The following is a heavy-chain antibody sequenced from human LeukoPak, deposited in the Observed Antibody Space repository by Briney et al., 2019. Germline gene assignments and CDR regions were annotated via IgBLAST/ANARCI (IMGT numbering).Heavy chain of an antibody. D-gene: IGHD2-15*01. V-gene: IGHV3-11*01. CDR2: ISSSGSTI. J-gene: IGHJ4*02. CDR3: AKAPVTSCRGAFCYPFDY. CDR1: GFTFSDYY. Sequence: GGSLRLSCAASGFTFSDYYMSWIRQAPGKGLEWVSYISSSGSTIYYADSVKGRFTISRDNAKNSLYLQMNSLRAEDAAVYYCAKAPVTSCRGAFCYPFDYWGQGTLVTVSS.